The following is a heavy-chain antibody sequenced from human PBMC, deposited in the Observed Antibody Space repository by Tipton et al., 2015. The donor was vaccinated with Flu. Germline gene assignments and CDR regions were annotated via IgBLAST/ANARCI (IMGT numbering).Heavy chain of an antibody. V-gene: IGHV4-59*01. J-gene: IGHJ4*02. D-gene: IGHD2-2*01. CDR3: ARGDCSSTSCLDY. CDR1: GGSISSYY. Sequence: TLSLTCTVSGGSISSYYWSWIRQPPGKGLEWIGCIYYSGSTNYNPSLKSRVTISADTSNNQFSLKLSSVTAADTAVYYCARGDCSSTSCLDYWGQGTLVTVSS. CDR2: IYYSGST.